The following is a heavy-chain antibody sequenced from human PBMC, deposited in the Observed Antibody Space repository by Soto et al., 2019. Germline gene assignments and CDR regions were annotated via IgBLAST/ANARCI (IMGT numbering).Heavy chain of an antibody. CDR3: AREQFSYYDILTGYKHVGY. Sequence: GGSLRLSCAASGFTFSSYAMHWVRQAPGKGLEWVAVISYDGSNKYYADSVKGRFTISRDNSKNTLYLQMNSLRAEDTAVYYCAREQFSYYDILTGYKHVGYWGQGTLVTVSS. D-gene: IGHD3-9*01. J-gene: IGHJ4*02. CDR2: ISYDGSNK. CDR1: GFTFSSYA. V-gene: IGHV3-30-3*01.